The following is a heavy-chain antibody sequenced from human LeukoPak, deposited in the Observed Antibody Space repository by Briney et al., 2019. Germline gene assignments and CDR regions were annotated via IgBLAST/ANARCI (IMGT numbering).Heavy chain of an antibody. J-gene: IGHJ6*02. CDR1: GYTFTSYD. CDR2: MNPNSGNT. V-gene: IGHV1-8*01. Sequence: ASVKVSCKASGYTFTSYDINWVRQATGQGLEWMGWMNPNSGNTGYAQKFQGRVTITRNTSISTAYMELSSLRSEDTAVYYCARALGRAPSMVRGVRNYGMDVWGQGTTVTVSS. D-gene: IGHD3-10*01. CDR3: ARALGRAPSMVRGVRNYGMDV.